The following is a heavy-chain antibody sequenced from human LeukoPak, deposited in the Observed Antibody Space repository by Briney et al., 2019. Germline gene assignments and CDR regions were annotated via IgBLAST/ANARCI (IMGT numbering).Heavy chain of an antibody. CDR3: AKGLTVGTPAPGH. Sequence: GGSLRLSCAASGFTFSSSAMSWVRQAPGKGLEWVSAISNNGGYTYYADSVQGRFTISRDNSKSTLCLQMNSLRIEDTAVYYCAKGLTVGTPAPGHWGQGTLVTVSS. CDR1: GFTFSSSA. J-gene: IGHJ4*02. D-gene: IGHD2-2*01. CDR2: ISNNGGYT. V-gene: IGHV3-23*01.